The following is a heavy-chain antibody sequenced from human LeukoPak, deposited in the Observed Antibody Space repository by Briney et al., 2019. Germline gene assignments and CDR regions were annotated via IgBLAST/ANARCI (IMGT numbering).Heavy chain of an antibody. D-gene: IGHD3-10*02. CDR2: IYSGGTT. Sequence: GGSLRLSCAASGFTVSNNYMSRVRQAPGKGLEWVSVIYSGGTTYYSDSVKGRFTISRDNAKNSLYLQMNSLRAEDTAVYYCAELGITMIGGVWGKGTTVTIPS. V-gene: IGHV3-66*01. CDR1: GFTVSNNY. CDR3: AELGITMIGGV. J-gene: IGHJ6*04.